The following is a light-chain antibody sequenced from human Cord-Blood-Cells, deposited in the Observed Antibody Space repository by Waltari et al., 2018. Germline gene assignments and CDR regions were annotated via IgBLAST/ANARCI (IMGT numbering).Light chain of an antibody. CDR1: QRVSSSY. Sequence: EIVLTQSPATLSLSPGERATLSCGASQRVSSSYLSWYQQKPGLAPRLLIYDASSRATGIPDRFSGSGSGTDFTLTIRRLEPEDFAVYYCQQYGSSHTFGGGTKVEIK. V-gene: IGKV3D-20*01. J-gene: IGKJ4*01. CDR3: QQYGSSHT. CDR2: DAS.